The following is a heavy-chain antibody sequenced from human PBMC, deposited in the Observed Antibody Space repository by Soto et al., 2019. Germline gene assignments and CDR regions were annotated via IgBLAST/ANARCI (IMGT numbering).Heavy chain of an antibody. Sequence: SETLSLTCSVSGVSIKDHLWGWIRQPPGGGLEWIAYIFYSGTTDYNPSLARRVIISVDTSKNQFSLQLSSVTAADTAVYYCASTSYGYIFYDYWGQGTLVTAPQ. V-gene: IGHV4-59*08. D-gene: IGHD5-18*01. CDR2: IFYSGTT. CDR3: ASTSYGYIFYDY. J-gene: IGHJ4*02. CDR1: GVSIKDHL.